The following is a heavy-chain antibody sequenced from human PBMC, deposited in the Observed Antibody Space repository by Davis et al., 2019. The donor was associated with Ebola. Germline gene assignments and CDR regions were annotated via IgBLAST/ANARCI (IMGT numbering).Heavy chain of an antibody. CDR1: GFTFSSYS. Sequence: GGSLRLSCAASGFTFSSYSMNWVRQAPGKGLEWVAVISYDGSNKYYADSVKGRFTISRDNSKNTLYLQMNSLRAEDTAVYYCARGGGSYYYYGMDVWGQGTTVTVSS. V-gene: IGHV3-30*03. D-gene: IGHD3-16*01. CDR3: ARGGGSYYYYGMDV. J-gene: IGHJ6*02. CDR2: ISYDGSNK.